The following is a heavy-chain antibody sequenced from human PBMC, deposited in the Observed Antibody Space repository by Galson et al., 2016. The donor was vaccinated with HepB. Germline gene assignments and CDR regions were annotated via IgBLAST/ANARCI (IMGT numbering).Heavy chain of an antibody. CDR2: IIPIFGTA. V-gene: IGHV1-69*13. D-gene: IGHD6-19*01. J-gene: IGHJ6*02. Sequence: SVKVSCKASGGTFSSYAISWVRQAPGQGLEWIGRIIPIFGTASHAQTLQGRVTITADESTSTAYMDLSSLRSEDTAVYYCARAYRASSGWSSYYYGMDVWGQGTTVTVSS. CDR3: ARAYRASSGWSSYYYGMDV. CDR1: GGTFSSYA.